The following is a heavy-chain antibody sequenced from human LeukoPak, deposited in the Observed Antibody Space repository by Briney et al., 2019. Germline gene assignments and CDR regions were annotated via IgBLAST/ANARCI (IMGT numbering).Heavy chain of an antibody. CDR3: AKAAGDGYNYGY. Sequence: GGSLRLSCVASGFTPSNYAMSWVRQAPGKGLEWVSAIRSSGDTTYYADSVKGRFTICRDNSKNTLYMELNSLRAEDTAIYYCAKAAGDGYNYGYWGQGTLVTVSS. D-gene: IGHD5-24*01. V-gene: IGHV3-23*01. CDR1: GFTPSNYA. CDR2: IRSSGDTT. J-gene: IGHJ4*02.